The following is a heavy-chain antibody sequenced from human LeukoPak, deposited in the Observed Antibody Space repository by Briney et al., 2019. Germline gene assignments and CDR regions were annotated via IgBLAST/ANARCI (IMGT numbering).Heavy chain of an antibody. J-gene: IGHJ5*02. V-gene: IGHV4-30-4*07. D-gene: IGHD3-16*01. CDR3: ARARWGGYSSWFDP. CDR2: IYYSGST. CDR1: GGSISSGGYS. Sequence: PSQTLSLTCAVSGGSISSGGYSWSWIRQPPGKGLEWIGYIYYSGSTYYNPSLKSRVTISVDTSKNQFSLKLSSVTAADTAVYYCARARWGGYSSWFDPWGQGTLVTVSS.